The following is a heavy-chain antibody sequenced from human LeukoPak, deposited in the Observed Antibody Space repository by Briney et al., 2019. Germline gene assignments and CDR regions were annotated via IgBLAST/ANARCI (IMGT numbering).Heavy chain of an antibody. CDR1: GFTFSSFW. J-gene: IGHJ5*02. V-gene: IGHV3-7*04. Sequence: GGSLRLSCAASGFTFSSFWMSWVSQAPGKGLECVACRKEDGSEKYYLYSVKGRFTISRANAKNSLYLQINALRAEDTAFYYWARVLGYGWFDPWGQGTLVTVSS. CDR2: RKEDGSEK. D-gene: IGHD5-18*01. CDR3: ARVLGYGWFDP.